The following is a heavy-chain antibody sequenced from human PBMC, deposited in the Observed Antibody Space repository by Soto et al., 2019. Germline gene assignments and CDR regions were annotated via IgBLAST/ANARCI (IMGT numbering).Heavy chain of an antibody. V-gene: IGHV4-39*01. CDR1: GAPISSTDYY. Sequence: PSETLSLTCTVSGAPISSTDYYWGWIRLPPGRGLEWIVSMYYSVNTYYNPSLKSRVTISVDTSKNQFSLMLGSVTAADTAVYYCARRRDPDGAYFDSWGQGTLVTVSS. CDR2: MYYSVNT. J-gene: IGHJ4*02. CDR3: ARRRDPDGAYFDS. D-gene: IGHD4-17*01.